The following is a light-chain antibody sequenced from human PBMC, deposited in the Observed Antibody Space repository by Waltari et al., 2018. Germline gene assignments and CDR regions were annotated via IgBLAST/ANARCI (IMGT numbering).Light chain of an antibody. CDR2: RAS. J-gene: IGKJ3*01. CDR3: QQGYSYPFT. Sequence: DIQMTQSPSSLSASVGDTVTITCQASQGIGNNLNWYQQKPGKAPKLLIYRASSLQSGIPSRFSGSGSGTDFTLTISGLQPEDVATYYCQQGYSYPFTFGPGTKLDIK. V-gene: IGKV1-16*01. CDR1: QGIGNN.